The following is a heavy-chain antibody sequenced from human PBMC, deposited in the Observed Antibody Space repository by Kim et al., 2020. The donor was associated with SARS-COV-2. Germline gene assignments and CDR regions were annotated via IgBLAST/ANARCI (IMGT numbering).Heavy chain of an antibody. Sequence: SETLSLTCAVYGGSFSGYYWSWIRQPPGKGLEWVGEINHSGSTNYNPSLKSRVTISVDTSKNQFSLKLSSVTAADTAVYYCARDSYGGIPCGMDAWGQGTPVTVSS. J-gene: IGHJ6*02. CDR3: ARDSYGGIPCGMDA. D-gene: IGHD2-15*01. CDR1: GGSFSGYY. V-gene: IGHV4-34*01. CDR2: INHSGST.